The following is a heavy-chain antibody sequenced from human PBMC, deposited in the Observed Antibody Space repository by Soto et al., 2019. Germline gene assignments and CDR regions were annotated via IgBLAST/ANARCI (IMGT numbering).Heavy chain of an antibody. V-gene: IGHV6-1*01. CDR2: TYYRSQWFN. D-gene: IGHD6-13*01. CDR3: ARLIGTSWFVG. CDR1: GDSVSSNIVT. Sequence: PSQTLSLTCAISGDSVSSNIVTWDWIRQSPSRGLEWLGRTYYRSQWFNDYAVSVKSRMTINADTSKSQFSLQLNYVTPEDTAVYYCARLIGTSWFVGWGQGTPVTVSS. J-gene: IGHJ4*02.